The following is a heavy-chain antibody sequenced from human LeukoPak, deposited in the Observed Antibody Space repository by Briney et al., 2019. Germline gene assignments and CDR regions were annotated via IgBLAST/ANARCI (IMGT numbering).Heavy chain of an antibody. J-gene: IGHJ5*02. D-gene: IGHD2-15*01. CDR2: INPNSGGT. CDR3: ARIPRYCSGGSCYSRYWFDP. V-gene: IGHV1-2*02. CDR1: GYTFTGYY. Sequence: ASVKVSCKASGYTFTGYYMHWVRQAPGQGLEWMGWINPNSGGTNYAQKFQGRVTMTRDTFIGTAYMELSRLRSDDTAVYYCARIPRYCSGGSCYSRYWFDPWGQGTLVTVSS.